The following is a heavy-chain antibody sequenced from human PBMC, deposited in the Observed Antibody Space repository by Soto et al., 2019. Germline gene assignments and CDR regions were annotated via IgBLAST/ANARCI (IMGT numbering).Heavy chain of an antibody. CDR3: ASSRSGWYFDY. CDR1: GFTFSSYA. CDR2: ISSNGGST. J-gene: IGHJ4*02. Sequence: EVQLVESGGGLVQPGGSLRLSCAASGFTFSSYAMHWVRQAPGKGLEYVSAISSNGGSTYYANSVKGRFTISRDKSKNTLYLQMGSLRAEDMAVYYCASSRSGWYFDYWGQGTLVTVSS. V-gene: IGHV3-64*01. D-gene: IGHD6-19*01.